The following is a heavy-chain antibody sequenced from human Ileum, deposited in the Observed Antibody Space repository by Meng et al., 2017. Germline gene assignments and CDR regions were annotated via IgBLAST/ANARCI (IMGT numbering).Heavy chain of an antibody. V-gene: IGHV4-4*07. Sequence: QESGPGPVRPPDTLSLPCQVSGGSISNYYWSWSRQPAGKGLEWIGRIYASVSNNYNPSLRTRITMSVDTYKSQFSLKLTSITAADTAVYYCVRDGSSSSGGTLWGRGTLVTVSS. CDR2: IYASVSN. J-gene: IGHJ2*01. CDR1: GGSISNYY. D-gene: IGHD2-2*01. CDR3: VRDGSSSSGGTL.